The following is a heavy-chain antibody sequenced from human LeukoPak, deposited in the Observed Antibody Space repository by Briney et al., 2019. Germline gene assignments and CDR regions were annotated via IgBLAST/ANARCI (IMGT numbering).Heavy chain of an antibody. V-gene: IGHV1-46*01. Sequence: ASVKVSCKASGYTFTSYYMHWVRQAPGQGLEWMGIINPSGGSTSYAQKFQGRVTMTRNTSISTAYMELSSLRSEDTAVYYCARSESYYYYYMDVWGKGTTVTISS. CDR3: ARSESYYYYYMDV. J-gene: IGHJ6*03. D-gene: IGHD3-10*01. CDR2: INPSGGST. CDR1: GYTFTSYY.